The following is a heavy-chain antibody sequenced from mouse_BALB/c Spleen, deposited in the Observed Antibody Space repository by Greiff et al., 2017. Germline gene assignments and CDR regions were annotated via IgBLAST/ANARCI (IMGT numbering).Heavy chain of an antibody. CDR1: GFTFSDYY. CDR3: ARLELGWFAY. Sequence: EVKLVESGGGLVKPGGSLKLSCAASGFTFSDYYMYWVRQTPEKRLEWVATISDGGSYTYYPDSVKGRFTISRDNAKNTLYLQMSSLKSEDTAMYYCARLELGWFAYWGQGTLVTVSA. CDR2: ISDGGSYT. J-gene: IGHJ3*01. V-gene: IGHV5-4*02. D-gene: IGHD4-1*01.